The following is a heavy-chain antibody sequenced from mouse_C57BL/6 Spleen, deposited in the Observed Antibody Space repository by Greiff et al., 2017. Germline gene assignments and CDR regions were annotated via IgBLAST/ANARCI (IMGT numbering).Heavy chain of an antibody. D-gene: IGHD1-1*01. CDR1: GYTFTSYW. Sequence: QVQLQQSGAELVKPGASVKVSCKASGYTFTSYWMHWVKQRPGQGLEWIGRIHPSDSDTNYNQKFKGKATLTVDKSSSTAYMQLSSLTSEDSAVYYCASLTTVVPRFAYWGQGTLVTVSA. J-gene: IGHJ3*01. CDR3: ASLTTVVPRFAY. CDR2: IHPSDSDT. V-gene: IGHV1-74*01.